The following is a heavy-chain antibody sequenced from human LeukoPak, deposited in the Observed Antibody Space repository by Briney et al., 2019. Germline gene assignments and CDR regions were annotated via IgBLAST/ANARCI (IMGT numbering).Heavy chain of an antibody. Sequence: SETLSLTCAVYGGSFSGYYWSWIRQPPGKGLEWIGEINHSGSTNYNPSLKSRVTISVDTSKNQFSPKLSSVTAADTAVYYCAEGTNYQDAFDIWGQGTMVTVSS. J-gene: IGHJ3*02. CDR3: AEGTNYQDAFDI. V-gene: IGHV4-34*01. CDR2: INHSGST. D-gene: IGHD2-8*01. CDR1: GGSFSGYY.